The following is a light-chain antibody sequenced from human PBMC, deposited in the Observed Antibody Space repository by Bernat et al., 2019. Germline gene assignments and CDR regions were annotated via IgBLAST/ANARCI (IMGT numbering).Light chain of an antibody. CDR2: DVN. Sequence: QSALTQPRSVSGSPGQSVTISCSGTSSDVGGYNYVSWYQQHPAKAPKLMIYDVNKRPSGVPDRFSGSKSGNTASLTISGLQAEVEADYYCCSYAGSYSFVVFGGGTKLTVL. V-gene: IGLV2-11*01. CDR3: CSYAGSYSFVV. J-gene: IGLJ2*01. CDR1: SSDVGGYNY.